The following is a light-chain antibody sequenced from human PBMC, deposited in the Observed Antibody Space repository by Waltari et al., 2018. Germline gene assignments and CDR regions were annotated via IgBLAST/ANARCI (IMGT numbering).Light chain of an antibody. CDR2: SDN. J-gene: IGLJ3*02. CDR3: AAWDDSLNGRWV. Sequence: QSVLTPPPSASGTPGQTVTIPCSGIGSNIRNNPVYWFQQVPGTAPKLLIYSDNQRPPGVPDRFSGSKSGTSASLAVSGLQSEDESDYYCAAWDDSLNGRWVFGGGTKLTVL. V-gene: IGLV1-44*01. CDR1: GSNIRNNP.